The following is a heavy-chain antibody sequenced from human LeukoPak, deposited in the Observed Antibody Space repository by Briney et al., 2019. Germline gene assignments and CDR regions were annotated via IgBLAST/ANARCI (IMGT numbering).Heavy chain of an antibody. D-gene: IGHD4-11*01. CDR2: ISDDGSNT. Sequence: GRSLRLSCTVSGFILSNFGMHWVRQAPGKGLEWVAVISDDGSNTFYADSVKGRFTISRDNSKNTLYLQLDSLRPEDTAVYYCAKDADTATIIYWYFDLWGRGTLVTVSS. J-gene: IGHJ2*01. CDR1: GFILSNFG. CDR3: AKDADTATIIYWYFDL. V-gene: IGHV3-30*18.